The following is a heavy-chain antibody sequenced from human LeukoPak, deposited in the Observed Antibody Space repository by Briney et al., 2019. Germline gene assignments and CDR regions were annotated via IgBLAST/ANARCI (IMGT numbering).Heavy chain of an antibody. CDR1: GGSISSSSYY. D-gene: IGHD3-10*01. Sequence: SETLSLTCTVSGGSISSSSYYWGWIRQPPGKGLEWIGSIYYSGSTYYNPSLKSRVTISVDTSKNQFSLKLSSVTAADTAVYYCARVGSYYGSGNDFDYWGQGTLVTVSS. CDR3: ARVGSYYGSGNDFDY. J-gene: IGHJ4*02. CDR2: IYYSGST. V-gene: IGHV4-39*07.